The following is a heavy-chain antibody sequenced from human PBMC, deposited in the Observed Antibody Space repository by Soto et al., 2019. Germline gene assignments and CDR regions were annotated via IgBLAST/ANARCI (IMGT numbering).Heavy chain of an antibody. CDR3: ARGLASTTGNLVLYYYYGMDV. Sequence: QVQLVESGGGVVQPGRSLRLSCAASGFTFSSYGMHWVRQAPGKGLEWVAVIWYDGSNKYYADSVKGRFTISRDNSKHTLYLQMNSLRAEDTAVYYCARGLASTTGNLVLYYYYGMDVWGQGTTVTVSS. J-gene: IGHJ6*02. CDR2: IWYDGSNK. CDR1: GFTFSSYG. D-gene: IGHD1-1*01. V-gene: IGHV3-33*01.